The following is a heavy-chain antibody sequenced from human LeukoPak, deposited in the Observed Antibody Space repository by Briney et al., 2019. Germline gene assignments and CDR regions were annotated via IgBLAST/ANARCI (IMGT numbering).Heavy chain of an antibody. J-gene: IGHJ6*02. Sequence: GGSLRLSCAASGFTFSSYSMNWVRQAPGKGLEWVSSISSSSSYIYYADSVKGRFTISRDNAKNSLYLQMNSLRAEDTAVYYCATAGGHRSNYLEAGGIYYYYYGMDVWGQGTTVTVSS. CDR2: ISSSSSYI. CDR1: GFTFSSYS. D-gene: IGHD4-11*01. V-gene: IGHV3-21*01. CDR3: ATAGGHRSNYLEAGGIYYYYYGMDV.